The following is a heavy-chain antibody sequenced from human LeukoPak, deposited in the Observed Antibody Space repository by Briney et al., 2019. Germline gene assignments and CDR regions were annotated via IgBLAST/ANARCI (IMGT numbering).Heavy chain of an antibody. Sequence: SETLSLTCTVSGGSISSGGYYWSWIRQHPGKGLVWIGYIYYSGSTYYNPSLKSRVTISVDTSKNQFSLQLNSVTPEDTAVYFCAGSRSYFDYWGQGTLVTVSS. J-gene: IGHJ4*02. CDR3: AGSRSYFDY. CDR2: IYYSGST. CDR1: GGSISSGGYY. V-gene: IGHV4-31*03.